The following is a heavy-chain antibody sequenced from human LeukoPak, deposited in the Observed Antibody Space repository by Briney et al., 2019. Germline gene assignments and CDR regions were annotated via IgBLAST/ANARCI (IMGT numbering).Heavy chain of an antibody. D-gene: IGHD6-6*01. CDR3: ARGPHLAARLNPYYFDY. Sequence: SETLSLTCTVSGGSISSYYGSWIRQPAGKGLEWIGHIYTSGSTNYNPSLKSRVTMSVDTSKNQFSLKLSSVTAADTAVYYCARGPHLAARLNPYYFDYWGQGTLVTVSS. V-gene: IGHV4-4*07. CDR1: GGSISSYY. J-gene: IGHJ4*02. CDR2: IYTSGST.